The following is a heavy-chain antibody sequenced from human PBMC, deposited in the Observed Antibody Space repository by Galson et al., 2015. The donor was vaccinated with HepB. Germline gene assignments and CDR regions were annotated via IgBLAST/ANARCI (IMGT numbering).Heavy chain of an antibody. CDR2: IRSSTSTV. J-gene: IGHJ4*02. CDR1: GFSFSRYS. D-gene: IGHD5-12*01. V-gene: IGHV3-48*04. Sequence: SLRLSCAASGFSFSRYSMNWVRQAPGKGLEWVSYIRSSTSTVFYADSVQGRFSISRDSAKNSLYLQMNSLRAEDTAVYYCARDFVSYSGVSDYCGQGILVTVSS. CDR3: ARDFVSYSGVSDY.